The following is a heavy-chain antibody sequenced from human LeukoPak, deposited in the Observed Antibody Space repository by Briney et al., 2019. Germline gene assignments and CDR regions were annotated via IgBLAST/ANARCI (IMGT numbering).Heavy chain of an antibody. Sequence: GGSLRLSCAASGFTFSDYYMSWIRQAPGKGLEWVSYIPNTSSYTSYADSVRGRFTISRDNAKNSLYLQMNSLRAGDTAVYYCARAANTAAGTPTLAIDYWGQGTLVTVSS. D-gene: IGHD6-13*01. CDR3: ARAANTAAGTPTLAIDY. V-gene: IGHV3-11*03. J-gene: IGHJ4*02. CDR1: GFTFSDYY. CDR2: IPNTSSYT.